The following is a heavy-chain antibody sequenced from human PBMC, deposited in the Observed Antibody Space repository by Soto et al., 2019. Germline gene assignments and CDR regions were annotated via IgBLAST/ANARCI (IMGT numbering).Heavy chain of an antibody. D-gene: IGHD6-19*01. CDR3: ARRGSGWPNEAMDV. J-gene: IGHJ6*02. CDR2: ISADNGKT. CDR1: GYTFTNYG. V-gene: IGHV1-18*01. Sequence: QVQLVQSGAEVKKPGASVKVSCKASGYTFTNYGVAWVRQTPGQGLEWMGWISADNGKTNFAQKLQGRVSMTTDTPTSTAYMELTSLRSDDTAVYFCARRGSGWPNEAMDVWGQGTTVTVSS.